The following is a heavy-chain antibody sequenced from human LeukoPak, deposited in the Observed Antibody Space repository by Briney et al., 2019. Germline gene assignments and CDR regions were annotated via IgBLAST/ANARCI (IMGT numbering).Heavy chain of an antibody. D-gene: IGHD2-2*01. J-gene: IGHJ4*02. CDR2: IYTSGST. Sequence: PSETLSLTCTVSGGSISSYYWSWIRQPAGKGLEWIGRIYTSGSTNYNPSLKSRVTISVDKSKNQFSLKLSSVTAADTAVYYCAREPPPNPYCSSTSCYAGYYFDYWGQGTLVTVSS. CDR1: GGSISSYY. CDR3: AREPPPNPYCSSTSCYAGYYFDY. V-gene: IGHV4-4*07.